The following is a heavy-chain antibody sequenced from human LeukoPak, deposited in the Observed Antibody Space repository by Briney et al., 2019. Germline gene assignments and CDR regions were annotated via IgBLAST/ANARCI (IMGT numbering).Heavy chain of an antibody. CDR3: ATDLAMVRGVIGGDY. V-gene: IGHV1-3*01. CDR1: GYTFTSYA. Sequence: GASVKVSCKASGYTFTSYAMHWVRQAPGQRLEWMGWINAGNGNTKYSQEFQGRVTMTEDTSTDTAYMELSSLTSDDTAVYYCATDLAMVRGVIGGDYWGQGTLVTVSS. D-gene: IGHD3-10*01. J-gene: IGHJ4*02. CDR2: INAGNGNT.